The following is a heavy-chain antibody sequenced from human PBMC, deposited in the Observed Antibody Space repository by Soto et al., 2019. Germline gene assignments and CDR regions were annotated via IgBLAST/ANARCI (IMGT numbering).Heavy chain of an antibody. V-gene: IGHV1-69*02. CDR3: ARTGQISSGWKGRFDY. CDR1: GGTFSSYT. Sequence: QVQLVQSGAEVKKPGSSVKVSCKASGGTFSSYTISWVRQAPGQGLEWMGRIIPILGIANYAQKFQGRVTITADKSTSTAYMELSSLRSEDTAVYYCARTGQISSGWKGRFDYWGQGTLVTVSS. CDR2: IIPILGIA. J-gene: IGHJ4*02. D-gene: IGHD6-19*01.